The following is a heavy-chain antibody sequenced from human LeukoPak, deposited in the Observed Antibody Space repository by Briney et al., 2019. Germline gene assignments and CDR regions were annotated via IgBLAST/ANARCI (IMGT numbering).Heavy chain of an antibody. CDR2: INPNSGGT. J-gene: IGHJ4*02. D-gene: IGHD4-17*01. V-gene: IGHV1-2*02. CDR1: GYTFTGYY. CDR3: ARGAYGDYVYSDY. Sequence: GASVKVSCKASGYTFTGYYMHWVRQAPGQGLEWMGWINPNSGGTNYAQKFQGRVTMTRDTSISTAYMELSRLRSDDTAVYYCARGAYGDYVYSDYWGQGTLVTVSS.